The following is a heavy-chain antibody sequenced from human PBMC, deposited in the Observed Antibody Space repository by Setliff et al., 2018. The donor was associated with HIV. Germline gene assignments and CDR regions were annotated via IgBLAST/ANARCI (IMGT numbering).Heavy chain of an antibody. CDR2: ISAYNGNT. CDR3: ARDRGVYCISSSCYSPVDAFDI. V-gene: IGHV1-18*01. Sequence: ASVKVSCKASGYTFSTYGISWVRQAPGRGLEWMGWISAYNGNTNYAQKLQGRVTVTTDTSTSTAYMELRSLRSDDTAVYYCARDRGVYCISSSCYSPVDAFDIWGQGTMVTV. CDR1: GYTFSTYG. J-gene: IGHJ3*02. D-gene: IGHD2-2*01.